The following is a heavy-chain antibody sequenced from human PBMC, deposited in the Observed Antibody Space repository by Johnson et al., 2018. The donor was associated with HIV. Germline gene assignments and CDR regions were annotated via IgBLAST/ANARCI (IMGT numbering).Heavy chain of an antibody. CDR3: ARDGLHQLIDYGDYADRVWAVGATTAFDI. CDR2: INWNGGST. CDR1: GFTFDDYD. Sequence: VQLVESGGGVVQPGGSLRLSCAASGFTFDDYDMSWVRQAPGKGLEWVSNINWNGGSTGYADSVKGRFTISRDNAKNSLYLQINSLRVEDTAVYYCARDGLHQLIDYGDYADRVWAVGATTAFDIWGQGTLVTVSS. D-gene: IGHD4-17*01. V-gene: IGHV3-20*04. J-gene: IGHJ3*02.